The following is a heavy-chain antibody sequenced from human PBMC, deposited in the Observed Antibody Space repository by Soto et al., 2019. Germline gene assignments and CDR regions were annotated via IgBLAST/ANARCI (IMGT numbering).Heavy chain of an antibody. CDR1: GGSFSGYY. CDR3: ARGEGVKYYYDSGGYQTKGYFDY. CDR2: INHSGST. D-gene: IGHD3-22*01. Sequence: TSETLSLTCAVYGGSFSGYYWSWIRQPPGKGLEWIGEINHSGSTNYNPSLKSRVTISVDTSKNQFSLKLSSVTAADTAVYYCARGEGVKYYYDSGGYQTKGYFDYWGQRTLVTVSS. V-gene: IGHV4-34*01. J-gene: IGHJ4*02.